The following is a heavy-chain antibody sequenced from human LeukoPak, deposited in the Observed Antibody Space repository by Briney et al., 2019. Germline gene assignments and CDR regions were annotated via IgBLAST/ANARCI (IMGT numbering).Heavy chain of an antibody. Sequence: SVKVSCKASGFTFTSSAMQWVRQARGQRLEWIGRIVVGSGNTNYAQKFQERVTITRDMSTSTAYMELSSLRSEDTAVYYCAAAPLEGTAMVYYYYGMDVWGQGTTVTVSS. V-gene: IGHV1-58*02. CDR3: AAAPLEGTAMVYYYYGMDV. J-gene: IGHJ6*02. D-gene: IGHD5-18*01. CDR2: IVVGSGNT. CDR1: GFTFTSSA.